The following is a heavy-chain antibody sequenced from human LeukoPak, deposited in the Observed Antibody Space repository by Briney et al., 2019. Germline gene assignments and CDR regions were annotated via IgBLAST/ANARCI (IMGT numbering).Heavy chain of an antibody. CDR1: GFTFSNAW. Sequence: GSLRLSCAASGFTFSNAWMSWVRQPPGKGLEWIGSIYYSGSTYYDPSLKSRVTISVDTSKNQFSLKLSSVTAADTAVYYCARALKDIVLMVYAATYYFDYWGQGTLVTVSS. CDR3: ARALKDIVLMVYAATYYFDY. D-gene: IGHD2-8*01. J-gene: IGHJ4*02. V-gene: IGHV4-4*02. CDR2: IYYSGST.